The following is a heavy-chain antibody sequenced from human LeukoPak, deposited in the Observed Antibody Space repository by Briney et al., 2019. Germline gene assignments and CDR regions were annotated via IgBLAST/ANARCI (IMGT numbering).Heavy chain of an antibody. Sequence: GGSLRLSCAASGFIFSDYSMNWVRQAPGKGLEWVSYISSDSSIIYYVDSVKGRFTISRDNAKNSVYLQMNSLSAEDTAVYYCAKDHESDGYPCLDHWGLGTLVTVSS. CDR3: AKDHESDGYPCLDH. D-gene: IGHD3-22*01. CDR2: ISSDSSII. J-gene: IGHJ4*02. V-gene: IGHV3-48*04. CDR1: GFIFSDYS.